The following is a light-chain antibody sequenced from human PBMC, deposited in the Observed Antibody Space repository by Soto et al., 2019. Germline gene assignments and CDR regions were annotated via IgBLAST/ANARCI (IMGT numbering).Light chain of an antibody. CDR3: GSYTSSSTPEV. V-gene: IGLV2-14*01. CDR1: SRDVGGYNY. CDR2: DVS. J-gene: IGLJ1*01. Sequence: QSVLTQPASVSGSPGQSITISCTGTSRDVGGYNYVSWYQQHPGKAHKLMIYDVSNRPSGVSNRFSGSKSGNTASLTISGLQAEDEADYYCGSYTSSSTPEVFGTGTKVTVL.